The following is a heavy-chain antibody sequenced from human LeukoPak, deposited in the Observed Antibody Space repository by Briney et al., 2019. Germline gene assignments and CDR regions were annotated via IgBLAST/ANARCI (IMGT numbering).Heavy chain of an antibody. CDR3: ARDPTTLITTPYYFDD. D-gene: IGHD4-23*01. CDR1: GGSLFGYH. J-gene: IGHJ4*02. Sequence: PSETLSLTCAVSGGSLFGYHWNWVRQVPGKGLEWIGEINHRGITNYNPSLKSRVTISVDKSKNQFSQRLRSVTAADTAIYYCARDPTTLITTPYYFDDWGRGNLVSVSS. V-gene: IGHV4-34*01. CDR2: INHRGIT.